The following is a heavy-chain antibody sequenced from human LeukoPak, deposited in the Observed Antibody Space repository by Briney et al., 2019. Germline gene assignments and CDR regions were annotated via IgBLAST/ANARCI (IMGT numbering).Heavy chain of an antibody. CDR2: ISGSGGST. V-gene: IGHV3-23*01. CDR1: GFTFSSYA. J-gene: IGHJ4*02. CDR3: AKDPAGSGNPYYFDY. D-gene: IGHD3-10*01. Sequence: GGSLRLSCAASGFTFSSYAMSWVRQAPGKGLEWVSAISGSGGSTYYADSVKGGFTISRDNSKNTLYLQMNSLRAEDTAVYYCAKDPAGSGNPYYFDYWGQGTLVTVSS.